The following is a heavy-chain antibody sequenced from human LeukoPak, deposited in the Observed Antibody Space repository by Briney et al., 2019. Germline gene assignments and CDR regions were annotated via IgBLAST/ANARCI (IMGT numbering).Heavy chain of an antibody. CDR2: ISSSSSYI. CDR1: GFTFSSYS. Sequence: GGSLRLSCAASGFTFSSYSMNWVRQAPGKGLEWVSSISSSSSYIYYADSVKGRFTISRDNAKNSLYLQMNSLRAEDTAIYYCARDNSVGDNAWWFDPWGQGTLVTVSS. J-gene: IGHJ5*02. D-gene: IGHD1-26*01. CDR3: ARDNSVGDNAWWFDP. V-gene: IGHV3-21*04.